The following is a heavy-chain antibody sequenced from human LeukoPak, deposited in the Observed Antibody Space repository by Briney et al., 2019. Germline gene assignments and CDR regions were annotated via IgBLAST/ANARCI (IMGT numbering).Heavy chain of an antibody. CDR1: GGSISSYY. J-gene: IGHJ6*02. V-gene: IGHV4-34*01. Sequence: KPSETLSLTCTVSGGSISSYYWSWIRQPPGKGLEWIGEINHSGSTNYNPSLKSRVTISVDTSKNQFSLKLSSVTAADTAVYYCARVSISWYRYYYGMDVWGQGTTVTVSS. CDR3: ARVSISWYRYYYGMDV. D-gene: IGHD6-13*01. CDR2: INHSGST.